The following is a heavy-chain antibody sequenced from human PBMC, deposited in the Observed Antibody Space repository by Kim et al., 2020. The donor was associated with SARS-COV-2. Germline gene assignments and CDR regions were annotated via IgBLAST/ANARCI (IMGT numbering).Heavy chain of an antibody. V-gene: IGHV4-39*01. CDR3: ARPTYSSSPYDAFDI. J-gene: IGHJ3*02. CDR1: GGSISSSSYY. Sequence: SETLSLTCTVSGGSISSSSYYWGWIRQPPGKGLEWIGSIYYSGSTYYNPSLKSRVTISVDTSKNQFSLKLSSVTAADTAVYYGARPTYSSSPYDAFDIWGQGTMVTVSS. D-gene: IGHD6-6*01. CDR2: IYYSGST.